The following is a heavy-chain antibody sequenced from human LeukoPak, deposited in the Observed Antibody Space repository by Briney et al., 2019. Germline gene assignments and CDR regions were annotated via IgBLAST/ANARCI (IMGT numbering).Heavy chain of an antibody. CDR3: AKDRIDSGSYYYIDD. D-gene: IGHD3-10*01. CDR1: GFTFSSRA. J-gene: IGHJ4*02. CDR2: ISGSAGYT. V-gene: IGHV3-23*01. Sequence: GGSLRLSCAASGFTFSSRAMSWVRQAPGKGLEWVSGISGSAGYTYYAVSVKGRFTISRDNSRNTLFLQMNSLRVEDTAVYYCAKDRIDSGSYYYIDDWGQGTLVTVSS.